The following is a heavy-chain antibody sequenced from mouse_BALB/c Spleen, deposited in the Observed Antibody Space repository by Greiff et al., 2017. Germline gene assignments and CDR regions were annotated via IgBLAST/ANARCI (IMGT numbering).Heavy chain of an antibody. D-gene: IGHD2-4*01. CDR3: APYDYDDAAWFAY. J-gene: IGHJ3*01. CDR2: VNPNNGGT. Sequence: VQLKQSGPDLVKPGASVKISCKASGYSFTGYYMHWVKQSHGKSLEWIGRVNPNNGGTSYNQKFKGKAILTVDKSSSTAYMELRSLTSEDSAVYYCAPYDYDDAAWFAYWGQGTLVTVSA. V-gene: IGHV1-26*01. CDR1: GYSFTGYY.